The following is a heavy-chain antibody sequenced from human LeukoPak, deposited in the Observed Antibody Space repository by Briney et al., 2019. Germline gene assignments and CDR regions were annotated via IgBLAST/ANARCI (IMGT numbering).Heavy chain of an antibody. V-gene: IGHV1-24*01. CDR2: FDPEDGET. Sequence: ASVKVSCKVSGYTLTELSMHWVRQAPGKGLEWMGGFDPEDGETIYAQKFQGRVTMTEDTSTDTAYMELSSLRSEDTAVYYCATDLHCSGTSCPFDYWGQGTLVTVSS. CDR3: ATDLHCSGTSCPFDY. D-gene: IGHD2-2*01. CDR1: GYTLTELS. J-gene: IGHJ4*02.